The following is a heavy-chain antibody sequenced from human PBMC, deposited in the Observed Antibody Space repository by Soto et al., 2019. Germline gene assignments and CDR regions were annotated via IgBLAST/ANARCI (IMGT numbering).Heavy chain of an antibody. J-gene: IGHJ6*02. CDR1: WFTLSDST. Sequence: EVLLVESGGGLVQPGGELKVSCAASWFTLSDSTIHWVRQATGKGLEWVGRIRSEVYSYATVCAASVKDRFTNSRADSKNTAYLQMNGLKFWDTAVYYCGRCSGRYCRDVWGQGTTVTVSS. D-gene: IGHD3-10*02. CDR2: IRSEVYSYAT. V-gene: IGHV3-73*02. CDR3: GRCSGRYCRDV.